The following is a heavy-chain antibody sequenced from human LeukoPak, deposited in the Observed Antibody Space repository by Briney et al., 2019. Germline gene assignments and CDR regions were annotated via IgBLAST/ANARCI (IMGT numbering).Heavy chain of an antibody. CDR2: INHSGST. CDR1: GGSFSGYY. CDR3: ARGVSRLDY. D-gene: IGHD1-1*01. Sequence: SETLSLTCAVYGGSFSGYYWSWIRQPLGKGLEWIGEINHSGSTNYNPSLKSRVTISVDTSKNQFSLKLSSVTAADTAVYYCARGVSRLDYWGQGTLVTVSS. J-gene: IGHJ4*02. V-gene: IGHV4-34*01.